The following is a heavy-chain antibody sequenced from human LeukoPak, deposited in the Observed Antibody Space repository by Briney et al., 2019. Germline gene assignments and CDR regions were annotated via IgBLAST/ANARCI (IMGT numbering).Heavy chain of an antibody. D-gene: IGHD3-22*01. CDR1: GFSFSKYT. CDR2: ISDDESNK. Sequence: GGSLRLSCAASGFSFSKYTMNWVRQAPGKGLEWVALISDDESNKAYADSVKGRFTISRDNSKNTLYLQMNSLRAEDTALYYCARAFHYDSSGPFDYWGQGTLVTVSS. V-gene: IGHV3-30*04. CDR3: ARAFHYDSSGPFDY. J-gene: IGHJ4*02.